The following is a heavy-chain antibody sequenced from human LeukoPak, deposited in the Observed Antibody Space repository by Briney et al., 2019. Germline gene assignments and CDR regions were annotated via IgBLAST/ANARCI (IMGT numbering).Heavy chain of an antibody. V-gene: IGHV3-30*04. Sequence: GRSLRLSCAASGFTFSSYAMHWVRQAPGKGLEWVAVISYDGSNKYYADSVKGRFTISRDNSKNTLYLQMNSLRAEDTAVYYCAKSASWELLQYFDYWGQGTLVTVSS. CDR2: ISYDGSNK. CDR3: AKSASWELLQYFDY. CDR1: GFTFSSYA. D-gene: IGHD1-26*01. J-gene: IGHJ4*02.